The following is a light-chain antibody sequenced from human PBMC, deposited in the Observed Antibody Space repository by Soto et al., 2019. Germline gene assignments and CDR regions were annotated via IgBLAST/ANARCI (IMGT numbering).Light chain of an antibody. CDR3: AAWDDSLNGHVV. Sequence: QAVLTQPPSASGTPGQRVTISCSGSNSNIGSNTVNWYQQITGTAPKLLIYNDNQRPSGVPDRFSGSKSGTSGSLAISGLQSEDEGDYYCAAWDDSLNGHVVFGGGTKLTVL. CDR1: NSNIGSNT. CDR2: NDN. V-gene: IGLV1-44*01. J-gene: IGLJ2*01.